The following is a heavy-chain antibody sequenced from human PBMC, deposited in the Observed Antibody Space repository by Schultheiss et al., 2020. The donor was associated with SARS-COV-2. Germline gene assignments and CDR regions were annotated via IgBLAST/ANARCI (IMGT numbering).Heavy chain of an antibody. CDR1: GGSISSSSYY. Sequence: SQTLSLTCTVSGGSISSSSYYWGWIRQPPGKGLEWIGSIYYSGSTNYNPSLKSRVTISVDTSKNQFSLKLSSVTAADTAVYYCARIRGYCSSTSCYLTVGYYYYMDVWGKGTTVTVSS. D-gene: IGHD2-2*01. V-gene: IGHV4-39*07. CDR3: ARIRGYCSSTSCYLTVGYYYYMDV. CDR2: IYYSGST. J-gene: IGHJ6*03.